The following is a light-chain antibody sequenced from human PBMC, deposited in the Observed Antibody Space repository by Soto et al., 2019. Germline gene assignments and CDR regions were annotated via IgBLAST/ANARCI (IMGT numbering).Light chain of an antibody. Sequence: EIVMTQSPATLSVSPGERATLSCRASQSVSSNLAWYQQKPGQAPRLLIYGAFTRATGIPARFSGSGSGTEFTLTISSLQSEDFAVYYCQQYNNWPPYTFGQGTKREIK. CDR3: QQYNNWPPYT. CDR2: GAF. V-gene: IGKV3-15*01. J-gene: IGKJ2*01. CDR1: QSVSSN.